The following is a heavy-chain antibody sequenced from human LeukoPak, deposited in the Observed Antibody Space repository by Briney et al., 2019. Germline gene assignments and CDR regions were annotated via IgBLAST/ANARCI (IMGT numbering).Heavy chain of an antibody. Sequence: SETLALTCAVSGASTTGGYYWSWIRQPPGKGLEWIGYIYYSGSTNYNPSLKSRVTISVDTSKNQFSMKLSSVTAADTAVYYCASGGYSYGPSDYWGQGTLVTVSS. D-gene: IGHD5-18*01. CDR3: ASGGYSYGPSDY. J-gene: IGHJ4*02. CDR2: IYYSGST. CDR1: GASTTGGYY. V-gene: IGHV4-61*08.